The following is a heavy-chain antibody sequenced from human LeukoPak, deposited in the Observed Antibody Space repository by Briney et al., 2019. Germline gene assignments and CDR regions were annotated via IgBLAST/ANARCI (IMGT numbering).Heavy chain of an antibody. CDR2: IFHSGST. D-gene: IGHD3-3*01. J-gene: IGHJ2*01. CDR3: ARRNFSYWYFDL. CDR1: GYSISSGYY. V-gene: IGHV4-38-2*01. Sequence: PSETLSLTCAVSGYSISSGYYWGWIPQPPGKGLEWIGGIFHSGSTYYNPSLKSRVTISVDTSNNQFSLKLSSVTAADTAVYYCARRNFSYWYFDLWGRGTLVIVSS.